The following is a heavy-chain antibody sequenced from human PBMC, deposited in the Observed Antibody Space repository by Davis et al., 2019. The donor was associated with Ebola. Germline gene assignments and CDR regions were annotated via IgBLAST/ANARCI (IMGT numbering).Heavy chain of an antibody. D-gene: IGHD2-15*01. V-gene: IGHV1-18*01. Sequence: ASVKVSCKASGGTFSSYAISWVRQAPGQGLEWMGWISAYNGNTNYAQKLQGRVTMTTDTSTSTAYMELRSLRSDDAAVYYCARDLVVGAFDPWGQGTLVTVSS. CDR1: GGTFSSYA. J-gene: IGHJ5*02. CDR2: ISAYNGNT. CDR3: ARDLVVGAFDP.